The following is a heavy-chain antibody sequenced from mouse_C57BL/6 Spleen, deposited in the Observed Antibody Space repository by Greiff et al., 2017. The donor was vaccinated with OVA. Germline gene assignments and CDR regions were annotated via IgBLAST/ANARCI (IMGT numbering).Heavy chain of an antibody. CDR1: GFTFTDYY. CDR2: IRNKANGYTT. J-gene: IGHJ2*01. V-gene: IGHV7-3*01. D-gene: IGHD1-1*01. Sequence: EVMLVESGGGLVQPGGSLSLSCAASGFTFTDYYMSWVRQPPGKALEWLGFIRNKANGYTTEYSASVKGRFTISRDNSQSILYLQMNALRAEDSATYYCASSTVVAPYFDYWGQGTTLTVSS. CDR3: ASSTVVAPYFDY.